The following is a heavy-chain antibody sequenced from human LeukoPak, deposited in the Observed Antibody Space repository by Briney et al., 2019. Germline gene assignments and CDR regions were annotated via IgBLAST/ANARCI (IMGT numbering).Heavy chain of an antibody. CDR3: TKKRTTSVTDWFDP. D-gene: IGHD4-17*01. J-gene: IGHJ5*02. CDR2: ISGIGTTT. V-gene: IGHV3-23*01. Sequence: GGSLRLSCTASGFTFSSYAMTRVRQAPGKGLECVSVISGIGTTTYYADSVKGRSTISRDNSKNTLFLQMNSLRVEDTATYYCTKKRTTSVTDWFDPWGQGTLVTVSS. CDR1: GFTFSSYA.